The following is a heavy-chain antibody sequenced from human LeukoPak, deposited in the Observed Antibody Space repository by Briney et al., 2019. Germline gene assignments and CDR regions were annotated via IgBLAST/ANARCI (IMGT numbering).Heavy chain of an antibody. J-gene: IGHJ5*02. D-gene: IGHD1-26*01. CDR3: ARARSIVGATWFDP. CDR2: IYTSGST. CDR1: GGSISSYY. V-gene: IGHV4-4*07. Sequence: PSETLSLTCTVSGGSISSYYWSWIRQPAGKGLGWIGRIYTSGSTNYNPSLKSRVTMSVDTSKNQFSLKLSSVTAADTAVYYCARARSIVGATWFDPWGQGTLVTVSS.